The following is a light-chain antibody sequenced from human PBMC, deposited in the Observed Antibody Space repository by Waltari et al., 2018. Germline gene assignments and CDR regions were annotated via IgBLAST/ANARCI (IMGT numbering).Light chain of an antibody. CDR2: EVT. Sequence: QSALTPPASVSGSPGQSITISCTGTSSDVGSYNLVSWYQQYPGKAPKLIIYEVTKRPSGVSDRFSGSKSGNTASLTISGLQPEDEADYYCCSYAGSSTSVFGTGTKVTVL. CDR3: CSYAGSSTSV. J-gene: IGLJ1*01. V-gene: IGLV2-23*02. CDR1: SSDVGSYNL.